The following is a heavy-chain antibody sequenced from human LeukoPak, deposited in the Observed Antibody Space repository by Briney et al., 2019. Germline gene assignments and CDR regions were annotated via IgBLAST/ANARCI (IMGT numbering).Heavy chain of an antibody. CDR3: ARTGSSSWYPYWFDP. Sequence: NSSETLSLTCTVSGGSISSYYWSWIRQPPWKGLEWIGYVYYSGSTNYNPSLKSRVTISVDTSKNQFSLKLSSVTAADTAVYYCARTGSSSWYPYWFDPWGQGTLVTVSS. CDR1: GGSISSYY. V-gene: IGHV4-59*08. D-gene: IGHD6-13*01. CDR2: VYYSGST. J-gene: IGHJ5*02.